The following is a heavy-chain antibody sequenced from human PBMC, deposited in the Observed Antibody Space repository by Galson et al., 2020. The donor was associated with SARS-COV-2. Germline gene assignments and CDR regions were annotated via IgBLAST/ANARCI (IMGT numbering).Heavy chain of an antibody. CDR1: GFTFSSYA. Sequence: GESLKISCAASGFTFSSYAMHWVRQAPGKGLEWVAVISYDRSNKYYADSVKGRFTISRDNSKNTLYLQMNSLRAEDTAVYYCARDGGGYFDLWGRGTLVTVSS. J-gene: IGHJ2*01. CDR3: ARDGGGYFDL. V-gene: IGHV3-30-3*01. D-gene: IGHD2-15*01. CDR2: ISYDRSNK.